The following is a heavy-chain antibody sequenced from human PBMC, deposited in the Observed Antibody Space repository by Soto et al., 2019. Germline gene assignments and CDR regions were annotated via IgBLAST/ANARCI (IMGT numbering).Heavy chain of an antibody. CDR1: GGSFSGYY. V-gene: IGHV4-34*01. Sequence: TLSLTCAVYGGSFSGYYWSWTRQPPGKGLEWLGEINHSGSTNYNPSLKSRVTISVDTSKNQFSLKLSSVTAADTAVYYCARALGYCTNGVCYRRRFYYYYYGMDVWGQGTTVTVSS. CDR2: INHSGST. J-gene: IGHJ6*02. D-gene: IGHD2-8*01. CDR3: ARALGYCTNGVCYRRRFYYYYYGMDV.